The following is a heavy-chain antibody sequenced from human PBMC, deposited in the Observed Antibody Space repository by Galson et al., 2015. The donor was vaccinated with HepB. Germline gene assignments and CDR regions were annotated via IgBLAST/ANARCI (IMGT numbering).Heavy chain of an antibody. CDR1: GFSFSSYS. CDR3: ASGFSGTYLVDY. D-gene: IGHD1-26*01. J-gene: IGHJ4*02. CDR2: IDISGTTI. V-gene: IGHV3-48*02. Sequence: SLRLSCAASGFSFSSYSMNWVRQAPGKGLEWLSYIDISGTTIYYADSVKGRFTISRDNAKNSLYLQMNSLRDEDTAVYFCASGFSGTYLVDYWGQGTLVTVSS.